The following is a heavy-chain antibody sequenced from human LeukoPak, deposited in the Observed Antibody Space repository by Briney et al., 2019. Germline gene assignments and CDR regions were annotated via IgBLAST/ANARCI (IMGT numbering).Heavy chain of an antibody. CDR3: AKDSRSASNHLRWFDP. D-gene: IGHD1-14*01. J-gene: IGHJ5*02. CDR2: ISGDGGST. CDR1: GFTFDDYA. V-gene: IGHV3-43*02. Sequence: GGSLRLSCAASGFTFDDYAMHWVRQAPGKGLEWVSLISGDGGSTYYADSVKGRFAISRDNSKNSLYLQMNSLRTEDTALHYCAKDSRSASNHLRWFDPWGQGTLVTVSS.